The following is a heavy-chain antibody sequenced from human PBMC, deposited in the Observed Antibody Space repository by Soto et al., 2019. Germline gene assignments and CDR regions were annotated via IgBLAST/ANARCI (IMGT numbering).Heavy chain of an antibody. D-gene: IGHD6-25*01. CDR2: INHSGST. Sequence: QVQLQQWGAGLLKPSETLSLTCAVYGGSFSGYYWSWIRQPPGKGLEWIGEINHSGSTNYNPSLKSRVTISVDTSKNQFSLKLSSVTAADTAVYYCARVGGINTLTYQRVAFDYWGQGTLVTVSS. CDR3: ARVGGINTLTYQRVAFDY. CDR1: GGSFSGYY. V-gene: IGHV4-34*01. J-gene: IGHJ4*02.